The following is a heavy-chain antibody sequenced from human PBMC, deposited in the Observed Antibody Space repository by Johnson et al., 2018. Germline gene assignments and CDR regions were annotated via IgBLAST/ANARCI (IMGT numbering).Heavy chain of an antibody. Sequence: VQLVESGGGLVQPGGSLRPSCAASGFTFSSYAMHWVRQAPGKGLEWVSYISTSSSTTYYADSVKGRFTISRDNAKNSLSLQMNSLRAEDTAVYYCAGGGYYDSRVSFDIWGQGTMVTVSS. V-gene: IGHV3-48*01. CDR1: GFTFSSYA. J-gene: IGHJ3*02. D-gene: IGHD3-22*01. CDR2: ISTSSSTT. CDR3: AGGGYYDSRVSFDI.